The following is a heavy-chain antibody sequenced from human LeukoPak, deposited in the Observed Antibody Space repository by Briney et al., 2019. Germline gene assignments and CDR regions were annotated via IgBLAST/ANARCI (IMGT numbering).Heavy chain of an antibody. Sequence: TLSLTCTVSGGSISSGGYYWSWIRQHPGKGLEWIGYIYYSGSTYYNPSLKSRVTISVGTSKNQFSLKLSSVTAADTAVYYCASSASYYYDSSGYLQYYFDYWGQGTLVTVSS. J-gene: IGHJ4*02. D-gene: IGHD3-22*01. CDR1: GGSISSGGYY. CDR2: IYYSGST. V-gene: IGHV4-31*03. CDR3: ASSASYYYDSSGYLQYYFDY.